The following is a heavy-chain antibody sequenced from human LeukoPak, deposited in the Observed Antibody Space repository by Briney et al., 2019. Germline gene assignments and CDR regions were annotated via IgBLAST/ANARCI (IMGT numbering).Heavy chain of an antibody. CDR1: GGSISSYY. V-gene: IGHV4-4*07. D-gene: IGHD3-9*01. J-gene: IGHJ4*02. CDR3: ARARYDILTGYYSPPNFDY. CDR2: IYTSGST. Sequence: SETLSLTCTVSGGSISSYYWSWIRQPAGKGLEWIGRIYTSGSTNYNPSLKSRVTMSVDTSKNQFSLKLSSVTAADTAVYYCARARYDILTGYYSPPNFDYWGQGTLVTVSS.